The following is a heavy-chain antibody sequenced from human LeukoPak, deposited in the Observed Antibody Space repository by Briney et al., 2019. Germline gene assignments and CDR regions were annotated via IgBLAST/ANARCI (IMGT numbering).Heavy chain of an antibody. CDR2: ISYSGST. Sequence: SETLSLTCTVSGGSISSDYWSWIRQPPGKGLEWIGYISYSGSTNYNPSLKSRVTISVDTSKNQFSLKLTSVTAADTAMYYCAREAVSGWYDYFDYWGQGTLVTVSS. CDR3: AREAVSGWYDYFDY. D-gene: IGHD6-19*01. V-gene: IGHV4-59*01. J-gene: IGHJ4*02. CDR1: GGSISSDY.